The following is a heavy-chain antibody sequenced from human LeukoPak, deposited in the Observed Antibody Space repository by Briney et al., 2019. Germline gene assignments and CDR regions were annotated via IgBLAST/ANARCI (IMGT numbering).Heavy chain of an antibody. V-gene: IGHV4-30-2*01. CDR3: AREILSSVGYFDY. Sequence: SSETLSLTCAVSGGSFSSGDYSWSWIRQPPGKGLEWIGYIYHSGSPYYNPSLKSRVTISIDRSKNQLSLNLNSVTAADTAVYYCAREILSSVGYFDYWGQGILVTVSS. J-gene: IGHJ4*02. CDR1: GGSFSSGDYS. CDR2: IYHSGSP. D-gene: IGHD2-15*01.